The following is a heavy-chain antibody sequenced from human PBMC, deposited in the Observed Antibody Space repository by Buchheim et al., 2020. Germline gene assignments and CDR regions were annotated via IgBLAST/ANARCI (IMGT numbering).Heavy chain of an antibody. J-gene: IGHJ4*02. CDR2: ISSSSSTI. D-gene: IGHD3-22*01. Sequence: EVQLVESGGGLVQPGGSLRLSCAASGFTFSSYSMNWVRQAPGKGLEWVSYISSSSSTIYYADSVKGRFTISRDNSKNTLYLQMNSLRAEDTAIYYCARDGHYDSSGYYFDYWGQGTL. CDR1: GFTFSSYS. CDR3: ARDGHYDSSGYYFDY. V-gene: IGHV3-48*01.